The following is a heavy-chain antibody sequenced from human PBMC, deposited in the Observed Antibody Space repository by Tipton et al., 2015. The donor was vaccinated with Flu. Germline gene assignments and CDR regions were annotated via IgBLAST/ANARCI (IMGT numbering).Heavy chain of an antibody. J-gene: IGHJ6*01. D-gene: IGHD3-9*01. CDR2: INPNSGGT. V-gene: IGHV1-2*06. CDR1: GYTLTGYY. Sequence: QLVQSGAEVKKPGASVKVSCKASGYTLTGYYMHWVRQAPGQGLEWMGRINPNSGGTNYAQKFQGRVTMTRDTPISTAYMELSRLRSDDTAVYYCARAGAWYYDILTGWGVWGQGTTVTVSS. CDR3: ARAGAWYYDILTGWGV.